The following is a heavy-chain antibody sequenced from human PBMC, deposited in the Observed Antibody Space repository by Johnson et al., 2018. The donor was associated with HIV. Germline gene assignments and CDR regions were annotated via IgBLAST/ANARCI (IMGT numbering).Heavy chain of an antibody. CDR1: GFTFSSYA. CDR2: ISYDGSNK. CDR3: AKELGSSWYHYAFDI. V-gene: IGHV3-30*04. Sequence: QVQLLESGGGVVQPGRSLRLSCAASGFTFSSYAMHWVRQAPGKGLEWVAVISYDGSNKYYADSVKGRSTISRDNSKNPLYLQMNSLRAEDTAVYYCAKELGSSWYHYAFDIWGQGTMVTVSS. D-gene: IGHD6-13*01. J-gene: IGHJ3*02.